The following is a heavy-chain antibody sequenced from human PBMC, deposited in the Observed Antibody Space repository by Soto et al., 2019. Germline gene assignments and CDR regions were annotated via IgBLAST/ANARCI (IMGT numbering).Heavy chain of an antibody. CDR2: IYYSGST. V-gene: IGHV4-59*08. CDR3: ARINWYVDL. J-gene: IGHJ2*01. CDR1: GGSISSYY. Sequence: QVQLQESGPGLVKPSETLSLTCTVSGGSISSYYCSWIRQPPGKGLEWIGYIYYSGSTNYNPSLKSRVTISVDTSKNQFSLKLSSVTAADTSVYYFARINWYVDLWGRGTLVTVSS.